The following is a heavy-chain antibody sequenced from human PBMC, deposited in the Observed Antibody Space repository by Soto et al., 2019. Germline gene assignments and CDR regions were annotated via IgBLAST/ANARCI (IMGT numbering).Heavy chain of an antibody. V-gene: IGHV4-39*01. Sequence: PPATLPFTWIRYGEFISYHNYPYHWTRQPPGKGLEWIGTVHSNGHTYHNPCLKSRLAMAVDTSKNQFSLSLISVTAADTAVYFCASLNNGRPGDCWGQGTMVTVSS. D-gene: IGHD2-8*01. CDR1: GEFISYHNYP. J-gene: IGHJ4*02. CDR3: ASLNNGRPGDC. CDR2: VHSNGHT.